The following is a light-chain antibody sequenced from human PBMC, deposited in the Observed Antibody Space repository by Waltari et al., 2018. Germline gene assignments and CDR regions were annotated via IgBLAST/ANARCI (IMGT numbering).Light chain of an antibody. V-gene: IGKV1-39*01. CDR2: ATS. J-gene: IGKJ4*01. CDR1: QSIRTF. Sequence: CQASQSIRTFLNWYQDMPSQAPQLLNYATSTLQSEVPSIFSGRGSATDYTLTIRGLQPEDCAIYYCQPSLTSPKFTFGGGTKVQLK. CDR3: QPSLTSPKFT.